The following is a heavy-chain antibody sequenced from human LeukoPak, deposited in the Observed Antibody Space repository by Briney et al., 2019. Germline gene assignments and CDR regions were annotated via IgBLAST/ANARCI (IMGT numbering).Heavy chain of an antibody. J-gene: IGHJ6*02. CDR3: ARNIYSYGYYYYGMDV. V-gene: IGHV4-59*08. Sequence: KTSETLSLTCAVYGGSFSGYYWSWIRQPPGKGLEWIGYIYYSGSTNYNPSLKSRVTISVDTSKNQFSLNLSSVTAADTAVYYCARNIYSYGYYYYGMDVWGQGTTVTVSS. CDR1: GGSFSGYY. D-gene: IGHD5-18*01. CDR2: IYYSGST.